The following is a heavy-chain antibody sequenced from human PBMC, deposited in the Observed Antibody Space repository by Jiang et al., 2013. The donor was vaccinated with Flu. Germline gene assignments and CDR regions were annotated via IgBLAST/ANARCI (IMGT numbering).Heavy chain of an antibody. CDR1: GYTFTSYA. CDR2: INAGNGNT. Sequence: SGAEVKKPGASVKVSCKASGYTFTSYAMHWVRQAPGQRLEWMGWINAGNGNTKYSQKFQGRVTITRDTSASTAYMELSSLRSEDTAVYYCARAFFVRSLEWLQWSNRNRSVWFDPWGQGTLVTVSS. J-gene: IGHJ5*02. D-gene: IGHD3-3*01. CDR3: ARAFFVRSLEWLQWSNRNRSVWFDP. V-gene: IGHV1-3*01.